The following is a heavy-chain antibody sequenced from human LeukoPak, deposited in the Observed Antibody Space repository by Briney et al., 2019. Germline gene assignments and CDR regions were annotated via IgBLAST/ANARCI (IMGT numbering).Heavy chain of an antibody. CDR1: GFTFSSYA. Sequence: PGRSLRLSCAASGFTFSSYAMHWVRQAPGKGLEWVAVISYDGSNKYYADSVKGRFTISRDNSKNTLYLQMNSLRAEDTAVYYCARVRSRGSGSYYKAELDYWGQGTLATVSS. CDR3: ARVRSRGSGSYYKAELDY. CDR2: ISYDGSNK. V-gene: IGHV3-30-3*01. J-gene: IGHJ4*02. D-gene: IGHD3-10*01.